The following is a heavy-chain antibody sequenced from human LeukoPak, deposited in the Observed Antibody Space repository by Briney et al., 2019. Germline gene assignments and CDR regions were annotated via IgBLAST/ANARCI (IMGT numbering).Heavy chain of an antibody. CDR3: AEHLPVVRFYYGMDV. J-gene: IGHJ6*02. Sequence: HAGGSLRLSCAASGFTFSSYAMSWVRQAPGEGLEWVSVISSTGGTTYYADSVKGRFTISRDNSKNTLYLQMNSLRAEDTAVYYCAEHLPVVRFYYGMDVWGQGTTVTVSS. CDR2: ISSTGGTT. D-gene: IGHD2-2*01. V-gene: IGHV3-23*01. CDR1: GFTFSSYA.